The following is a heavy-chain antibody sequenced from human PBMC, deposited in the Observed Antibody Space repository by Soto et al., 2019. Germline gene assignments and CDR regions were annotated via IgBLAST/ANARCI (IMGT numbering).Heavy chain of an antibody. V-gene: IGHV3-30*03. CDR3: VRDLALMADY. CDR2: ILYDGSKK. J-gene: IGHJ4*02. D-gene: IGHD3-16*01. CDR1: GLTFSSYG. Sequence: GGSLRLSCAASGLTFSSYGMHWVRQAPGKGLQWVAQILYDGSKKHYADSVRGRFTITRDNSKNTVYLQMDSLRVDDTAMYYCVRDLALMADYWGQGTLVTVSS.